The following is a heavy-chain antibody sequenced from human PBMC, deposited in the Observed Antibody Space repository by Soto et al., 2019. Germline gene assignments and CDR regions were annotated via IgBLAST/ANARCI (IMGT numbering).Heavy chain of an antibody. CDR1: GYTFTSYY. CDR3: ARDDYDSSGFFDY. CDR2: INPSFGST. D-gene: IGHD3-22*01. J-gene: IGHJ4*02. Sequence: GASVKVSCKASGYTFTSYYMHWVRQAPGQGLEWMGIINPSFGSTNYAQKFQGRVTITGDTSTSTAYMELSSLRSEDTAVYYCARDDYDSSGFFDYWGQGTLVTVSS. V-gene: IGHV1-46*01.